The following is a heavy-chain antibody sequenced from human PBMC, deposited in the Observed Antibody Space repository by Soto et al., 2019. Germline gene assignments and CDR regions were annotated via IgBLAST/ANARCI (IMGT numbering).Heavy chain of an antibody. CDR3: AKDGDSHGWSCTES. J-gene: IGHJ5*02. CDR1: GFTFSGYG. D-gene: IGHD6-19*01. V-gene: IGHV3-30*18. CDR2: ISSDGSKK. Sequence: QVHLVESGGGVVQPGRSLRLSCAASGFTFSGYGVHWVRQAPGKGPEWVAVISSDGSKKYYADSVKGRLTISRDNSKNTLYLQMSSLRTEGTGVYYCAKDGDSHGWSCTESWGQGSLVTVSS.